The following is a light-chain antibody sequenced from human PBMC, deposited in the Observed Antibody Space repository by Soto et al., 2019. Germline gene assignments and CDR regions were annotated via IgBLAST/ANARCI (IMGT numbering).Light chain of an antibody. CDR2: DVT. CDR1: SSDVGGYNF. CDR3: SSYTSSSTLVV. V-gene: IGLV2-14*01. J-gene: IGLJ2*01. Sequence: QSVLTQPASVSGSPGQSITIPCTGTSSDVGGYNFVSWYQQYPGKAPKLMIYDVTNRPSGVSNRFSASKSGNTASLTISGLQAEDEANYYCSSYTSSSTLVVFGGGTKLTV.